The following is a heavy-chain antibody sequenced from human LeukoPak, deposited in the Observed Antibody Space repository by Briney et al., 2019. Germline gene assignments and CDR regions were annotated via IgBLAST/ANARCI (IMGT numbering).Heavy chain of an antibody. J-gene: IGHJ4*02. CDR2: ITSSSYI. CDR1: GFTFSYYS. D-gene: IGHD4-11*01. CDR3: AKEIWPTVTTPGWTYFDY. Sequence: GGSLRLSCAASGFTFSYYSMNWVRQAPGKGLEWVSSITSSSYIYYADSVQGRFTISRDNSKNTLYVQMNSLRAEDTAVCYCAKEIWPTVTTPGWTYFDYWGQGTLVTVSS. V-gene: IGHV3-21*01.